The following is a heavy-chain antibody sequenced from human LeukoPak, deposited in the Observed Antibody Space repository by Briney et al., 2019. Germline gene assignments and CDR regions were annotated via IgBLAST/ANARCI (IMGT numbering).Heavy chain of an antibody. J-gene: IGHJ5*02. V-gene: IGHV4-38-2*02. Sequence: PSETLSLTCTVSGYSISTSYYWGWIRQPPGKGLEWIGSIYHSGNTYYNPSLKSRVTISVDTSKNQFSLKLSSVTAADTAVYYCARRGRYCSGGSCYSGANWFDPWGQGTLVTVSS. D-gene: IGHD2-15*01. CDR3: ARRGRYCSGGSCYSGANWFDP. CDR2: IYHSGNT. CDR1: GYSISTSYY.